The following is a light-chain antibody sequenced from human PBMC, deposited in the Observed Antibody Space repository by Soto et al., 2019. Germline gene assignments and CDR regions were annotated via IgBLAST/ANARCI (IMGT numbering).Light chain of an antibody. CDR2: AAS. V-gene: IGKV1-39*01. J-gene: IGKJ5*01. CDR1: QSISSY. Sequence: DIQMTQSPSSLSASVGDRVTITCRASQSISSYLNWYQQTPGKAPKVLIYAASDLQSGVPSRFSGSGSGTDFTLTIRSLQPEDFATYYCQQTYRTPITFGQGTRLESK. CDR3: QQTYRTPIT.